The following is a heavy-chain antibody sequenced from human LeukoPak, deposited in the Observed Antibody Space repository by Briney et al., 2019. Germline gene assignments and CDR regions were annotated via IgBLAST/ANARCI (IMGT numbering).Heavy chain of an antibody. V-gene: IGHV1-24*01. J-gene: IGHJ4*02. D-gene: IGHD3-3*01. CDR1: GYTLTELS. CDR3: ATGEGLRFLGPIRY. Sequence: ASVKVSCKVSGYTLTELSMHWVRQAPGKGLEWMGGFDSEDGEAIYAQKFQGRVTMTEDTSTDTAYMELSSLRSEDTAVYYCATGEGLRFLGPIRYWGQGTLVTVSS. CDR2: FDSEDGEA.